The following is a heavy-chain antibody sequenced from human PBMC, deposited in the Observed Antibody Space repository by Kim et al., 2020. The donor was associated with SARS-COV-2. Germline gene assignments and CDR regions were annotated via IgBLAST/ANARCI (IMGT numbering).Heavy chain of an antibody. Sequence: SETLSLTCTVSGGSISSSSYYWGWIRQPPGKGLEWIGSIYYSGSTYYNPSLKSRVTISVDTSKNQFSLKLSSVTAADTAVYYCASTEDTAMVNCAFDIWGQGTMVTVSS. CDR2: IYYSGST. D-gene: IGHD5-18*01. CDR3: ASTEDTAMVNCAFDI. CDR1: GGSISSSSYY. J-gene: IGHJ3*02. V-gene: IGHV4-39*01.